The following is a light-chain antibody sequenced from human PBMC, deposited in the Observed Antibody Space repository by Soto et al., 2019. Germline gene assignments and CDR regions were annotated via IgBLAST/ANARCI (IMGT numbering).Light chain of an antibody. CDR3: CSYAGTNTFV. V-gene: IGLV2-23*01. J-gene: IGLJ1*01. CDR1: SSDVGSYNL. CDR2: EGS. Sequence: QSALTQPASVSGSPGQSITISCTGTSSDVGSYNLVSWYQRHPGKAPKLMIYEGSKRPSSVSNRFSGSKSGNTASLTISGLQAEDEANYFCCSYAGTNTFVFGTGTKVTVL.